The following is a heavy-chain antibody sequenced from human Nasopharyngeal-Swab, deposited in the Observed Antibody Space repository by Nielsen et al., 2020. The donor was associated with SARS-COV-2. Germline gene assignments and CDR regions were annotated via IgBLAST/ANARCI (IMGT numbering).Heavy chain of an antibody. J-gene: IGHJ4*02. Sequence: GESMKISCAASGFTFSNAWMSWVRQAPGKGVEWVGRIKSKTDGGTTDYAAPVKGRFTISRDDSKNTLYLQMNSLKTEDTAVYYCTTGRGYSYGNIYYFDYWGQGTLVTVSS. CDR3: TTGRGYSYGNIYYFDY. D-gene: IGHD5-18*01. V-gene: IGHV3-15*01. CDR2: IKSKTDGGTT. CDR1: GFTFSNAW.